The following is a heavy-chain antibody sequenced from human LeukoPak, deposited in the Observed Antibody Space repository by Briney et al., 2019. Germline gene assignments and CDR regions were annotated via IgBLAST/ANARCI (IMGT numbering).Heavy chain of an antibody. V-gene: IGHV3-21*01. Sequence: SGGSLRLSCAASGFTFSSYAMNWVRQAPGKGLEWVSSISSSSSYIYYADSVKGRFTISRDNAKNSLYLQMNSLRAEDTAVYYCARGEYQPYYFDYWGQGTLVTVSS. J-gene: IGHJ4*02. D-gene: IGHD1-14*01. CDR2: ISSSSSYI. CDR1: GFTFSSYA. CDR3: ARGEYQPYYFDY.